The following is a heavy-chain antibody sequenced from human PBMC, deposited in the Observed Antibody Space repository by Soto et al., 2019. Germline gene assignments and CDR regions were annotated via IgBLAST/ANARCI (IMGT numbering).Heavy chain of an antibody. CDR2: IIPIFGTA. CDR3: ARDLNYGDYEYYYYYYYGMDV. V-gene: IGHV1-69*13. D-gene: IGHD4-17*01. CDR1: GGTFSSYA. Sequence: SVKVSCKASGGTFSSYAISWVRQAPGQGLEWMGGIIPIFGTANYAQKFQGRFTITADESTSTAYMELSSLRSEDTAVYYCARDLNYGDYEYYYYYYYGMDVWGQGTTVTVSS. J-gene: IGHJ6*02.